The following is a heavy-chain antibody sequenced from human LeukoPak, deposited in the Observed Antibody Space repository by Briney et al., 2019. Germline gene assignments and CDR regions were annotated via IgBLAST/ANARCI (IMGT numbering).Heavy chain of an antibody. CDR3: ARVEVVPAGWFDP. J-gene: IGHJ5*02. V-gene: IGHV4-34*01. Sequence: PSETLSLTCAVYGGSFSGYYWSWIRQPPGKGLEWIGEINHSGSTNYNPSPKGRVTISVDTSKNQFSLKLSSVTAADTAVYYCARVEVVPAGWFDPWGQGTLVTVSS. CDR1: GGSFSGYY. CDR2: INHSGST. D-gene: IGHD2-15*01.